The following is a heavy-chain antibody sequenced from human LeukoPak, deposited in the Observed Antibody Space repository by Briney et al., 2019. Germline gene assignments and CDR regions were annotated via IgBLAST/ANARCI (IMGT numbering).Heavy chain of an antibody. D-gene: IGHD2-2*02. Sequence: PSETLSLTCAVYGGSFSGYYWSWIHQPPGKGLEWIGEINHSGSTNYNPSLKSRVTISVDTSKNQFSLKLSSVTAADTAVYYCASKGYCSSTSCYTGLVVWGQGTLVTVSS. V-gene: IGHV4-34*01. CDR1: GGSFSGYY. J-gene: IGHJ4*02. CDR3: ASKGYCSSTSCYTGLVV. CDR2: INHSGST.